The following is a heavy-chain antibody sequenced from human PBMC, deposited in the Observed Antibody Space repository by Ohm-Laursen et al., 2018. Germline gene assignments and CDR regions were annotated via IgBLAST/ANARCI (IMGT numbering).Heavy chain of an antibody. CDR2: IYWNGDK. D-gene: IGHD4-17*01. CDR3: AHSYGGDYVFDY. Sequence: TQTLTLTCTFSGFSLSTSGVGVGWIRQPPGKALEWLALIYWNGDKRYSPSLKSRLTITKDTSKNQVVLTMTNMDPVDTATYYCAHSYGGDYVFDYWGQGTLVTVSS. J-gene: IGHJ4*02. V-gene: IGHV2-5*01. CDR1: GFSLSTSGVG.